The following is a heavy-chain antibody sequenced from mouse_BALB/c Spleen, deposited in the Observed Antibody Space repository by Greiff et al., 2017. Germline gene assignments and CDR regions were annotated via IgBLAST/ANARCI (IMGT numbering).Heavy chain of an antibody. V-gene: IGHV1-15*01. CDR1: GYTFTDYE. J-gene: IGHJ2*01. CDR3: TRPPLYGNPYYFDY. CDR2: IDPETGGT. Sequence: QVQLQQSGAELVRPGASVTLSCKASGYTFTDYEMHWVKQTPVHGLEWIGAIDPETGGTAYNQKFKGKATLTADKSSSTAYMELRSLTSEDSAVYYCTRPPLYGNPYYFDYWGQGTTLTVAS. D-gene: IGHD2-1*01.